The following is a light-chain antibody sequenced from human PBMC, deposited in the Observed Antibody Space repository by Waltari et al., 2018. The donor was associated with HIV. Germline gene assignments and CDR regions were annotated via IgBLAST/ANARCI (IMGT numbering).Light chain of an antibody. CDR3: AAWDDRLSGWV. Sequence: QSVLTQPPSASGTPGQRVTISCSGSSSNIGRNYVYWYQQLPRPAPKLLIHRNNHRPSGVPDRFSGSKSGTSVSLAISGLRSEDGADYYCAAWDDRLSGWVFGGGTKLTV. CDR2: RNN. CDR1: SSNIGRNY. J-gene: IGLJ3*02. V-gene: IGLV1-47*01.